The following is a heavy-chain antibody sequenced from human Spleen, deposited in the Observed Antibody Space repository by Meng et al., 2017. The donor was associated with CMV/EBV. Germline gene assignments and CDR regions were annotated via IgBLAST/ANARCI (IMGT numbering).Heavy chain of an antibody. CDR3: AKDPVASIVVVPAALSDP. Sequence: GESLKISCAVSGFTFNSHWMHWVRQAPGKGLEWVSYISSSGSNKYYADSVKGRFTISRDNSKNTLYLQMNSLRAEDTAVYYCAKDPVASIVVVPAALSDPWGQGTLVTVSS. D-gene: IGHD2-2*01. CDR1: GFTFNSHW. J-gene: IGHJ5*02. CDR2: ISSSGSNK. V-gene: IGHV3-30*02.